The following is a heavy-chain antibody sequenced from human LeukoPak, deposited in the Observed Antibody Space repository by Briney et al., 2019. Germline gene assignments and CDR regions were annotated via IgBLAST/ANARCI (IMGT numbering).Heavy chain of an antibody. J-gene: IGHJ4*02. V-gene: IGHV3-23*01. CDR2: ISGSGGDT. CDR3: ATWNLVDY. D-gene: IGHD1-1*01. CDR1: AFIFSGHW. Sequence: GGSLRLSCEGSAFIFSGHWMNWVRQAPGRGLEWVSAISGSGGDTSYADSVKGRITISRDNSKNTLYLQMNSLRAEDTAIYYCATWNLVDYWGQGTLVTVSS.